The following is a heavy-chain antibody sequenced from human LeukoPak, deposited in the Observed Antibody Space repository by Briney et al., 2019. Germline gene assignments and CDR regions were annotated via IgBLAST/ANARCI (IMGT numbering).Heavy chain of an antibody. CDR2: ISSSSSYI. Sequence: GGSLRLSCAASGFTFSSYSMNWVRQAPGKGLEWVSSISSSSSYIYYADSVKGRFTISRDNAKNSLYLQMNSLRAEDTAVYYCARGCYYGSGSYLWDYYYYYYYMDVWGKGTTVTVSS. CDR3: ARGCYYGSGSYLWDYYYYYYYMDV. V-gene: IGHV3-21*01. D-gene: IGHD3-10*01. CDR1: GFTFSSYS. J-gene: IGHJ6*03.